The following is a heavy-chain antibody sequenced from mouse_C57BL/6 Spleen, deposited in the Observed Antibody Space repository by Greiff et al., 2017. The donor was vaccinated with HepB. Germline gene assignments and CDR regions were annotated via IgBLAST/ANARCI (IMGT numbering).Heavy chain of an antibody. CDR1: GYTFTSYW. CDR3: GREGTEVAIDY. V-gene: IGHV1-55*01. CDR2: IYPGSGST. D-gene: IGHD1-1*01. J-gene: IGHJ2*01. Sequence: QVQLQQPGAELVKPGASVKMSCKASGYTFTSYWITWVKQRPGQGLEWIGDIYPGSGSTNYNEKFKSKATLTVDTSSSTADMQLRSLTSEDSAVYYCGREGTEVAIDYWGQGTTLTVSS.